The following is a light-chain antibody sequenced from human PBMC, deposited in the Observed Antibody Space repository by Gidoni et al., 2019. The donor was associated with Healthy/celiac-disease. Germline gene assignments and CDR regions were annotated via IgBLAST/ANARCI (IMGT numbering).Light chain of an antibody. Sequence: EIVLTQSPGTLSLSPGERATLSCRASQSVSSSYLAWYQQKPGQAPRLLIYGESSRATGIPDRFSGSGSGRDFTLTISRLEPEDFAVYYWQQYGSSPLTFGGGTKVEIK. CDR1: QSVSSSY. CDR3: QQYGSSPLT. J-gene: IGKJ4*01. V-gene: IGKV3-20*01. CDR2: GES.